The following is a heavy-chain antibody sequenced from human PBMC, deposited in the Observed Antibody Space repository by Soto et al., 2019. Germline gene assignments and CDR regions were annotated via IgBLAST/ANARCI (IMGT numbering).Heavy chain of an antibody. CDR3: ARSNDFWSGSPFDY. CDR1: GYTFTSYA. Sequence: QVQLVQSGAEVKKPGASVKVSCKASGYTFTSYAMHWVRQAPGQRLEWMGWINAGNGNTKYSQKFQGRVTITRDTSASTAYMELSSLRSEDTAVYYCARSNDFWSGSPFDYWGQGPLVTVSS. CDR2: INAGNGNT. V-gene: IGHV1-3*01. D-gene: IGHD3-3*01. J-gene: IGHJ4*02.